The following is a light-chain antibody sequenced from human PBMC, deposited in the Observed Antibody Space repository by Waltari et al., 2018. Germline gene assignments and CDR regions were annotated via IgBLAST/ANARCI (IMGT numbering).Light chain of an antibody. J-gene: IGLJ2*01. CDR3: CSYTTTTTVV. CDR2: EVT. Sequence: QSALTQPPSASGSPGQSVTISCTGTKSDVGFYDYVSWYQHHPGKAPKLIIYEVTQRPSGVPDPFSGAKSGNTASLTISGLLAEDEADYYCCSYTTTTTVVFGGGTKLTVL. V-gene: IGLV2-8*01. CDR1: KSDVGFYDY.